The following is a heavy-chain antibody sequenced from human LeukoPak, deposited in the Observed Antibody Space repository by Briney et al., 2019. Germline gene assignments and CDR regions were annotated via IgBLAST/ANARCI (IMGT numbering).Heavy chain of an antibody. CDR2: ISAYNGNT. Sequence: ASVKVSCKASGHTFTSYGISWVRQAPGQGLEWMGWISAYNGNTNYAQKLQGRVTMTTDTSTSTAYMELRSLRSDDTAVYYCARQLGLYYDSSGYLDYWGQGTLATVSS. J-gene: IGHJ4*02. D-gene: IGHD3-22*01. CDR3: ARQLGLYYDSSGYLDY. V-gene: IGHV1-18*01. CDR1: GHTFTSYG.